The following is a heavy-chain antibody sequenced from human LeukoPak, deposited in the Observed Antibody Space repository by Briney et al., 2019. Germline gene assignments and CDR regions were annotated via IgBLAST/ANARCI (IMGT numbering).Heavy chain of an antibody. CDR3: ARDRSRDLWSNFPDY. D-gene: IGHD3-10*01. CDR1: GFTFSSYS. V-gene: IGHV3-48*01. Sequence: PRGSLRLSCAASGFTFSSYSMNWVRQAPGKGLEWVSYISSSSSTIYYADSVKGRFTISRDNAKNSLYLQMNSLRAEDTAVYYCARDRSRDLWSNFPDYWGQGTLVTVSS. J-gene: IGHJ4*02. CDR2: ISSSSSTI.